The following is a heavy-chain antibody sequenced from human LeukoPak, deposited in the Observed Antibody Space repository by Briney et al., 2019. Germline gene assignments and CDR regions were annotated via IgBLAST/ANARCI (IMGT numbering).Heavy chain of an antibody. CDR2: IYHSGST. J-gene: IGHJ6*03. CDR3: ARDLSISGGDYYYYYYMDV. Sequence: SETLSLTCAVSGYSISSGYYWGWIRPPPGKGLEWIGSIYHSGSTYYDPSLKSRVTISVDTSKNQFSLKLSSVTAADTAVYYCARDLSISGGDYYYYYYMDVWGKGTTVTVSS. D-gene: IGHD3-16*01. CDR1: GYSISSGYY. V-gene: IGHV4-38-2*02.